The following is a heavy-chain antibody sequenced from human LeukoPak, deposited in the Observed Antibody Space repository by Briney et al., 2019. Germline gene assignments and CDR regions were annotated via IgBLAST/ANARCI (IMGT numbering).Heavy chain of an antibody. V-gene: IGHV7-4-1*02. CDR1: GYTFTSYA. CDR2: INTNTGNP. D-gene: IGHD3-16*01. CDR3: ARDPALLGLRLGDPSFDY. Sequence: ASVKVSCKASGYTFTSYAMNWVRQAPGQGLEWMGWINTNTGNPTYAQGFTGRFVFSLDTSVSTAYLQISSLKAEDTAVYYCARDPALLGLRLGDPSFDYWGQGTLVTVSS. J-gene: IGHJ4*02.